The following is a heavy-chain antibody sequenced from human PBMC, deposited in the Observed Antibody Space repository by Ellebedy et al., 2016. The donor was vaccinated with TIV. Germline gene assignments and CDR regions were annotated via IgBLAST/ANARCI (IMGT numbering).Heavy chain of an antibody. V-gene: IGHV1-2*02. CDR2: INPNSGGT. J-gene: IGHJ4*02. D-gene: IGHD1-26*01. CDR1: GNTFTDRH. CDR3: ARVGGSYQGG. Sequence: AASVKVSCKASGNTFTDRHLHWVRQAPGQGPEWMGWINPNSGGTNYAQKFQGRVTMTRDTSISTAYMELSRLRSDDTAVYYCARVGGSYQGGWGQGTLVTVSS.